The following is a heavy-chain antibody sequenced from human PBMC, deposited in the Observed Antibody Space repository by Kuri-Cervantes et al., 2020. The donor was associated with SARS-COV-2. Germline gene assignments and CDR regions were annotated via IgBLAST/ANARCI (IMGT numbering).Heavy chain of an antibody. V-gene: IGHV1-69*13. D-gene: IGHD2/OR15-2a*01. CDR1: GGTFSSYA. CDR2: IIPIFGTA. Sequence: SVKVSCKASGGTFSSYAISWVRQAPGQGLEWMGGIIPIFGTANYAQKFQDRVTITADESTSTAYMELSSLRSEDTAIYYCARGTTGLSLYYFDYWGQGTRVTGAS. J-gene: IGHJ4*02. CDR3: ARGTTGLSLYYFDY.